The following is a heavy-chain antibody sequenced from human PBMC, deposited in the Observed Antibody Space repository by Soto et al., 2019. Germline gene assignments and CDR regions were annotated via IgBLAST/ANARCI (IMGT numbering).Heavy chain of an antibody. CDR2: IKHSGST. Sequence: PSETLSLTCAVYGGSFSGYYWSWIRQPPGKGLEWIGEIKHSGSTNYNPSLKSRVTISVDTSKNQFSLKLSSVTAADTAVYYCARGIKDIVVVVAATSFDYWGQGTLVTSPQ. V-gene: IGHV4-34*01. D-gene: IGHD2-15*01. CDR1: GGSFSGYY. CDR3: ARGIKDIVVVVAATSFDY. J-gene: IGHJ4*02.